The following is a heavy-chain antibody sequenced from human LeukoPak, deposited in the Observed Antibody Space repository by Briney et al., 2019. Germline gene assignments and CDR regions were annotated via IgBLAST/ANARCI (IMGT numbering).Heavy chain of an antibody. CDR3: ARDRQWLLLRIISYGMDV. Sequence: GGSLRLSCAASGFTFSSYAMHWVRQAPGKGLEWVAVISYDGSNKYYADSVKGRFTISRDNSKNTLYLQMNSLRAEDTAVYYCARDRQWLLLRIISYGMDVWGQGTTVTVSS. CDR2: ISYDGSNK. V-gene: IGHV3-30*04. CDR1: GFTFSSYA. D-gene: IGHD3-22*01. J-gene: IGHJ6*02.